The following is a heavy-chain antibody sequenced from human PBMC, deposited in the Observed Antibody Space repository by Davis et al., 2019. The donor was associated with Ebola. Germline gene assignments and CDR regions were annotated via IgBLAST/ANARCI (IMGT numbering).Heavy chain of an antibody. CDR2: INHSGST. CDR3: ARDDRSITIFGVVTYYFDY. V-gene: IGHV4-34*01. D-gene: IGHD3-3*01. J-gene: IGHJ4*02. Sequence: SETLSLTCAVYGGSFSGYYWSWIRQPPGKGLEWIGEINHSGSTNYNPSLKSRVTISVDTSKNQFSLKLSSVTAADTAVYYCARDDRSITIFGVVTYYFDYWGQGTLVTVSS. CDR1: GGSFSGYY.